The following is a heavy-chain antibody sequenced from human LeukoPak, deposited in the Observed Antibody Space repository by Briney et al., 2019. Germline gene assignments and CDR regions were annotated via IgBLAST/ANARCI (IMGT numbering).Heavy chain of an antibody. J-gene: IGHJ4*02. Sequence: GGSLRLSCAASGFTFSNAWMSWVRQAPGKGLEWVGRIKSKTDGGTTDYAAPVKGRFTISRGDSKNTLYLQMNSLRAEDTAVYYCAKVGGDVGDHYYFDYWGQGTLVTVS. CDR3: AKVGGDVGDHYYFDY. D-gene: IGHD1-26*01. CDR2: IKSKTDGGTT. CDR1: GFTFSNAW. V-gene: IGHV3-15*01.